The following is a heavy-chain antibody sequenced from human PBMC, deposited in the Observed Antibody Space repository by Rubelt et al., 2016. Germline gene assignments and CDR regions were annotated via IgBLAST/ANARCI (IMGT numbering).Heavy chain of an antibody. Sequence: QVQLVQSGSELKKPGASVKVSCKASGYTFTSYAMNWVRQAPGQGLEWMGWINTNTGNPTYAKGFTGRVGFALDRCVSTAYLQISSLKAEDTAVYYCARDPSSWQGWLLWGQGTLVTVSS. J-gene: IGHJ4*02. CDR3: ARDPSSWQGWLL. CDR2: INTNTGNP. CDR1: GYTFTSYA. V-gene: IGHV7-4-1*02. D-gene: IGHD6-13*01.